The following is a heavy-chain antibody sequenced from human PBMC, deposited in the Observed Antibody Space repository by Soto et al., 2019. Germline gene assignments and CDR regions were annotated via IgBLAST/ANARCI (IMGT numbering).Heavy chain of an antibody. CDR2: INSDGSST. Sequence: GGSLRLSCAASGFTFSSYWMHWVRQAPGKGLVWVSRINSDGSSTSYADSVKGRFTISRDNAKNTLYLQMNSLRAEDTAVYYCARWYYDFWSGYHLGLWYFDLWGRGTLVTSPQ. D-gene: IGHD3-3*01. J-gene: IGHJ2*01. CDR3: ARWYYDFWSGYHLGLWYFDL. V-gene: IGHV3-74*01. CDR1: GFTFSSYW.